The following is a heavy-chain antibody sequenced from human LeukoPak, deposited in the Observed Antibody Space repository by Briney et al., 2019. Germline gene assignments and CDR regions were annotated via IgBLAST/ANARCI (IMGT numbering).Heavy chain of an antibody. V-gene: IGHV5-51*01. CDR3: ARHPIAAGGAYNWFDP. CDR2: IYPGDSNT. D-gene: IGHD6-13*01. CDR1: GYSITSYW. Sequence: PGESLKISCQVSGYSITSYWIAWVRQMPGKGLEWMGIIYPGDSNTRYSPSFQGQVTISVDTSINTAYLQWISLKASDTAIYYCARHPIAAGGAYNWFDPWGQGTLVTVSS. J-gene: IGHJ5*02.